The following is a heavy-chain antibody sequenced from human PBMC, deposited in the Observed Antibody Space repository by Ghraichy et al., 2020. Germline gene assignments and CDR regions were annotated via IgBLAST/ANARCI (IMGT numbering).Heavy chain of an antibody. J-gene: IGHJ3*02. CDR1: GFTFSSYS. D-gene: IGHD5-18*01. CDR2: ISSSSSYI. Sequence: GGSLRLSCAASGFTFSSYSMNWVRQAPGKGLEWVSSISSSSSYIYYADSVKGRFTISRDNAKNSLYLQMNSLRAEDTAVYYCARSAVFYNTAMMVVAKDGAFDIWGQGTMVTVSS. V-gene: IGHV3-21*01. CDR3: ARSAVFYNTAMMVVAKDGAFDI.